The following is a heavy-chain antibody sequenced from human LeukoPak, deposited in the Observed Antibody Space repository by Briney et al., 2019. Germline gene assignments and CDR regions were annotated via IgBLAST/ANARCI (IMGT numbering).Heavy chain of an antibody. CDR1: GGSISSSSYY. V-gene: IGHV4-39*01. D-gene: IGHD1-20*01. CDR3: VRLNWRRKAFDV. J-gene: IGHJ3*01. CDR2: IYYSGST. Sequence: SETLSLTCTVSGGSISSSSYYWGWIRQPPGKGLEWIGSIYYSGSTYYDPSLKSRVTISEDTSKNQFSLKLSSVTAADTAVYYCVRLNWRRKAFDVWGQGTMVTVSS.